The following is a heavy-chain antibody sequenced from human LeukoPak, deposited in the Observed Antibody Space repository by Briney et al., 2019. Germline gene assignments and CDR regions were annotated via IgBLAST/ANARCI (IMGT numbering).Heavy chain of an antibody. CDR1: GFTFSNNA. D-gene: IGHD2-2*03. V-gene: IGHV3-23*01. Sequence: GGSLRLSCAASGFTFSNNAMSWVRQAPGKGLECVSAITGTIATGDPPYYADSVKGRFTISRDNSRNTLYLQMNSLRDEDTAAYYCAKDSHWILFDDWGQGTLVTVSS. CDR3: AKDSHWILFDD. CDR2: ITGTIATGDPP. J-gene: IGHJ4*02.